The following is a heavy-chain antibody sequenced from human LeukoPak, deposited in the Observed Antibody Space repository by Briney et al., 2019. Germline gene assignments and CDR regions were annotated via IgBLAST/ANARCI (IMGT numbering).Heavy chain of an antibody. J-gene: IGHJ3*02. CDR1: GFTFSNYW. CDR2: IKPDGSEK. V-gene: IGHV3-7*01. Sequence: ARSLRLSCAASGFTFSNYWMSWVRQAPGKGPEWVANIKPDGSEKYYVDSVKGRFIISRDNAKNSLYLQMNSLRAEDTAVYYCAREDMWAFDIWGQGTMVTVSS. D-gene: IGHD2-15*01. CDR3: AREDMWAFDI.